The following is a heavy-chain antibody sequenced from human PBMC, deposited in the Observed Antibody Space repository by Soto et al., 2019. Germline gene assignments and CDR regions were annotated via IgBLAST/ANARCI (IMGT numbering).Heavy chain of an antibody. V-gene: IGHV1-69*02. J-gene: IGHJ5*02. CDR3: ARAVYGSGLSNWFDP. Sequence: QVQLVQSGAEVKKPGSSVKVSCKASGGTFSSYTISWVRQAPGQGLEWMGRIIPILGIANYAQKFQGRVTSTADKSTSTAYMELSSLRSEDTAVYYCARAVYGSGLSNWFDPWGQGTLVTVSS. CDR1: GGTFSSYT. CDR2: IIPILGIA. D-gene: IGHD3-10*01.